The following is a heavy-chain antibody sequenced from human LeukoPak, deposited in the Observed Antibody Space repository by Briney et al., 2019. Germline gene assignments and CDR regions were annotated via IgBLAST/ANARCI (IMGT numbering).Heavy chain of an antibody. CDR3: ARAGDYYDSSGYPRGGWFDP. V-gene: IGHV1-2*02. Sequence: ASVKVSCKASGYTFTGYYMHWVRQAPGQGLEWVGWINPNSGGTNYAQKFQGRVTMTRDTSISTAYMELSRLRSDDTAVYYCARAGDYYDSSGYPRGGWFDPWGQGTLVTVSS. D-gene: IGHD3-22*01. J-gene: IGHJ5*02. CDR2: INPNSGGT. CDR1: GYTFTGYY.